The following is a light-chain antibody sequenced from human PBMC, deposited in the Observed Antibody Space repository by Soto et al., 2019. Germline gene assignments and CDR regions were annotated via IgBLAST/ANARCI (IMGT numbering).Light chain of an antibody. J-gene: IGLJ1*01. CDR1: SFKN. CDR3: SSYSFTTSLYV. CDR2: DVR. V-gene: IGLV2-14*03. Sequence: QSALTQPASVSGSPGQSITISCTGTSFKNVAWYQQHPGQAPKLLIYDVRYRPSGISPRVSASESSYTASLTISGLQAEDEADYYCSSYSFTTSLYVFGTGTKVTVL.